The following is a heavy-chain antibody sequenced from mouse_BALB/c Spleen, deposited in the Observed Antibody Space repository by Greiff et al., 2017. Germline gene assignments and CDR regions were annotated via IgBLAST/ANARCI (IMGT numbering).Heavy chain of an antibody. CDR3: TRGNWAY. D-gene: IGHD4-1*01. Sequence: EVMLVESGGGLVQPGGSLKLSCAASGFTFSSYTMSWVRQTPEKRLEWVATISSGGSYTYYPDSVKGRFTISRDNAKNTLYLQMSSLKSEDTAMYYCTRGNWAYWGQGTTLTVSS. CDR1: GFTFSSYT. CDR2: ISSGGSYT. V-gene: IGHV5-6-4*01. J-gene: IGHJ2*01.